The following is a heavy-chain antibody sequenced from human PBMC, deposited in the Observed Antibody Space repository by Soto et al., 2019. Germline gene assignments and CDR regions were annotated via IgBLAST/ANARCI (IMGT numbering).Heavy chain of an antibody. Sequence: QVQLVQSGAEVRGPGASVKVSCKASGYSFTSLDINWVRQTAGQGLEWMGWMQPSTGRTGYAQKFQGRVTMTRDTSINTAYMELTTLTSDDTAFYYCARGVSAGVEYWGQGTLVTVSS. J-gene: IGHJ4*02. CDR2: MQPSTGRT. V-gene: IGHV1-8*01. CDR3: ARGVSAGVEY. CDR1: GYSFTSLD. D-gene: IGHD1-26*01.